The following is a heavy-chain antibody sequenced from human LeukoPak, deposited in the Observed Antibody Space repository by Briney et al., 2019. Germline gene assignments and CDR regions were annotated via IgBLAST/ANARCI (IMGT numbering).Heavy chain of an antibody. CDR2: GIPIFGTA. J-gene: IGHJ4*02. D-gene: IGHD2-2*01. V-gene: IGHV1-69*06. CDR3: ARAELGYCSSTSCYAFDY. Sequence: GSSVTVSCKASGGTFSSYAISWVRQAPGQGLERMGGGIPIFGTANYAQKFQGRVTITADKSTSTAYMELSSLRSEDTAVYYCARAELGYCSSTSCYAFDYWGQGTLVTVSS. CDR1: GGTFSSYA.